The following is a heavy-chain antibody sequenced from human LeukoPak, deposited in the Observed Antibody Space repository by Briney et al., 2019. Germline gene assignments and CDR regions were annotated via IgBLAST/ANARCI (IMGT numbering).Heavy chain of an antibody. Sequence: GGSLRLSCAASGFTFDDYVIHRVRQAPGKGLEWVSLISGDGATTYYAASVKGRFTISRDNNKNSPYLQMNSLGTEDTALYYYTKELSMVFGAFNIWGQGTLVTVSS. CDR3: TKELSMVFGAFNI. CDR1: GFTFDDYV. V-gene: IGHV3-43*02. D-gene: IGHD3/OR15-3a*01. J-gene: IGHJ3*02. CDR2: ISGDGATT.